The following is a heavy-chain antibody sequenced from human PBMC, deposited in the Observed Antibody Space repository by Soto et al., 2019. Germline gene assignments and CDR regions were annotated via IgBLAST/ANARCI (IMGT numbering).Heavy chain of an antibody. Sequence: ETLSLTCSVSGGSVSNKTYYWSWIRQSPGKRLEWIGYVYYSGTTNYNPSLKSRVTISVDLSKNQFSLRLSSVTTADTALYYCARTTAVPNTLRSRYFFDYWGQGTLVTVSS. CDR3: ARTTAVPNTLRSRYFFDY. CDR2: VYYSGTT. D-gene: IGHD4-17*01. J-gene: IGHJ4*02. CDR1: GGSVSNKTYY. V-gene: IGHV4-61*01.